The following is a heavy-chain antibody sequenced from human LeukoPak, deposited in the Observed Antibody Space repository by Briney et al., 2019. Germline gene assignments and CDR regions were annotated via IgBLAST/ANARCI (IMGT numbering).Heavy chain of an antibody. J-gene: IGHJ6*03. Sequence: ASVKVSCKASGYTFTGYYVNWVRQAPGQGLEWMGWISGYNGNTNYAQNLQGRDTMTTDTSTSTVYMELRSLRSDDTAVYYCAFSSYYLQGNYYYMDVWGKGTTVTVSS. CDR3: AFSSYYLQGNYYYMDV. V-gene: IGHV1-18*04. CDR1: GYTFTGYY. D-gene: IGHD1-26*01. CDR2: ISGYNGNT.